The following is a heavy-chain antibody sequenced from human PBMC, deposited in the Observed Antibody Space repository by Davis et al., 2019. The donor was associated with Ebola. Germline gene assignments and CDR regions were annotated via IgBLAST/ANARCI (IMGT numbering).Heavy chain of an antibody. CDR1: GFTFSSYA. CDR2: ISGSGGST. CDR3: ARARGFGELSYYYYGMDV. V-gene: IGHV3-23*01. J-gene: IGHJ6*02. D-gene: IGHD3-10*01. Sequence: GESLKISCAASGFTFSSYAMSWVRQAPGKGLEWVSAISGSGGSTYYADSVKGRFTISRDNSKNTLYLQMNSLRAEDTAVYYCARARGFGELSYYYYGMDVWGQGTTVTVSS.